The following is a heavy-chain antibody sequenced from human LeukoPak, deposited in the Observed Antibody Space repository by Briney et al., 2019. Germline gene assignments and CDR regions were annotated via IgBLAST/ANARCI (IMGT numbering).Heavy chain of an antibody. D-gene: IGHD6-13*01. CDR1: GFTFSSYG. V-gene: IGHV3-30*02. Sequence: GGSLRLSCAASGFTFSSYGMHWVRQAPGKGLEWVAFIRYDGSNKYYADSAKGRFTISRDNSKNMLYLQMNSLRAEDTAVYYCANHSSSPGRPGYWGQGTLVTVSS. CDR3: ANHSSSPGRPGY. CDR2: IRYDGSNK. J-gene: IGHJ4*02.